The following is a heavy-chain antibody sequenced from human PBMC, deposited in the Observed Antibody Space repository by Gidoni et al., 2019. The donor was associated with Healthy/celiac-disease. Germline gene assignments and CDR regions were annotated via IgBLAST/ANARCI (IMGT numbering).Heavy chain of an antibody. CDR1: GGTFSSYT. CDR2: IIPIFGIA. J-gene: IGHJ4*02. V-gene: IGHV1-69*02. Sequence: QVQLVHSGAEVKKPGSSVKVSCKASGGTFSSYTISWVRQAPGQGLAWMGRIIPIFGIANYAQKFQGRVTITADKSTSTAYMELSSLRSEDTAVYYCARLGYCSSTSCPDYWGQGTLVTVSS. D-gene: IGHD2-2*01. CDR3: ARLGYCSSTSCPDY.